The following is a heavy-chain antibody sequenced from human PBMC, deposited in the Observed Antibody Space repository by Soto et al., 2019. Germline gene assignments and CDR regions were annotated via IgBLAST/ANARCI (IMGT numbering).Heavy chain of an antibody. V-gene: IGHV3-48*02. D-gene: IGHD2-2*01. J-gene: IGHJ6*02. CDR2: ISGSSSIT. CDR1: GFIFSTYS. Sequence: LRLSCAASGFIFSTYSMNWVRQAPGKGLEWVSYISGSSSITYYADSVKGRFTVSRDNAKNSLYLQMNSLRDEDTAVYYCAAEGGFCSGTSCYDGGRYYYYGMDVWGQGTTVTVSS. CDR3: AAEGGFCSGTSCYDGGRYYYYGMDV.